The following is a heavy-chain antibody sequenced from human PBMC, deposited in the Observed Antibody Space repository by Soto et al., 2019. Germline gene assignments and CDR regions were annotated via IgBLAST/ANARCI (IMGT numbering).Heavy chain of an antibody. D-gene: IGHD3-22*01. V-gene: IGHV3-9*01. J-gene: IGHJ4*02. CDR3: AKDVGSGNYNGCDF. CDR2: ITWNSGNI. Sequence: VQLVDSGGDLVQPGRSLRLSCAASGFTFDDYAMHWVRQAPGKGLEWVSGITWNSGNIGYADSVKGRFTISRDNAKKSLYLEMNSLRAEDTALYYCAKDVGSGNYNGCDFWGQGTLVTVSS. CDR1: GFTFDDYA.